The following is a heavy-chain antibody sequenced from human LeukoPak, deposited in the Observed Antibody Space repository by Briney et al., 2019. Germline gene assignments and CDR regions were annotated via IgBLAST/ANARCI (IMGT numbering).Heavy chain of an antibody. V-gene: IGHV1-69*13. J-gene: IGHJ6*04. D-gene: IGHD3-16*01. CDR1: GGTFSSYA. CDR3: ARGTRVGNLDYYGMDV. CDR2: IIPIFGTA. Sequence: SVKVSCKAPGGTFSSYAISWVRQAPGQGRDWRGGIIPIFGTANYAQKFQGRVTITADESTSTAYMELSSLRSEDTAVYYCARGTRVGNLDYYGMDVWGKGTTVTVSS.